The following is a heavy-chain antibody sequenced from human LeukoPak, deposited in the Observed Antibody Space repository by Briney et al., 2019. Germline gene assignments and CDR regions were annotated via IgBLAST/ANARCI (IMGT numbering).Heavy chain of an antibody. V-gene: IGHV1-69*05. D-gene: IGHD3-22*01. J-gene: IGHJ4*02. CDR3: ARSYYYDSSGYAHFDY. Sequence: APVKVSCKASGGTFSSYAISWVRQAPGQGLEWMGGIIPIFGTANYAQKFQGRVTITTDESTSTAYMELSSLRSEDTAVYYCARSYYYDSSGYAHFDYWGQGTLVTVSS. CDR1: GGTFSSYA. CDR2: IIPIFGTA.